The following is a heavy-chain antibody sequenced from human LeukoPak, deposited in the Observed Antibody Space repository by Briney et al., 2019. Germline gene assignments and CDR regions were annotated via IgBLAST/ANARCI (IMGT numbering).Heavy chain of an antibody. J-gene: IGHJ4*02. CDR1: GFTFSSFE. CDR3: ARDWNGDDYFDY. D-gene: IGHD1-1*01. V-gene: IGHV3-48*03. Sequence: GGSLRLSCAASGFTFSSFEMNWVRQAPGRGPEWLSYISSSGSTIYYADSVKGRFTISRDNAKNSLYLQMNSLRAEDTAVYYCARDWNGDDYFDYWGQGTLVTVSS. CDR2: ISSSGSTI.